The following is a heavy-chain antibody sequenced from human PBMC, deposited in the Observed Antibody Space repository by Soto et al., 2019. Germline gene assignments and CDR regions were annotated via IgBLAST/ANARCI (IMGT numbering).Heavy chain of an antibody. J-gene: IGHJ6*03. CDR2: ISAYNGNT. CDR3: AREMDCSGGSCPPHYYYMDV. V-gene: IGHV1-18*01. D-gene: IGHD2-15*01. CDR1: GYTLTSYG. Sequence: ASVKVSCKASGYTLTSYGVSWVRQAPGQGLEWMGWISAYNGNTNYAQKLQGRVTMTTDTSTSTAYMELRSLRSDDTAVYYCAREMDCSGGSCPPHYYYMDVWGKGTTVTVSS.